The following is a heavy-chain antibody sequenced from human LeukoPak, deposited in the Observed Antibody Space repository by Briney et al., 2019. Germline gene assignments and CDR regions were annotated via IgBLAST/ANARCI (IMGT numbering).Heavy chain of an antibody. CDR1: GFTLSKAL. D-gene: IGHD5/OR15-5a*01. J-gene: IGHJ4*02. Sequence: PGGSLRLSCAASGFTLSKALMSWVRQAPGKGLEWVGRIKSKTDGGTTDYAAPVKGRFTISRDDSKNTLYLQMNSLKTEDTAVYYCTIRTIIGSFDYWGQGTLVTVSS. CDR2: IKSKTDGGTT. CDR3: TIRTIIGSFDY. V-gene: IGHV3-15*01.